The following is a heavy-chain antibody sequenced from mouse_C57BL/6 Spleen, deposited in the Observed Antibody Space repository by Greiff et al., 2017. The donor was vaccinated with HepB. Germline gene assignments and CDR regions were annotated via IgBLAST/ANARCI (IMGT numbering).Heavy chain of an antibody. CDR1: RYTFTSYW. J-gene: IGHJ3*01. D-gene: IGHD2-3*01. Sequence: QVQLQQPGAELVKPGASVKMSCKASRYTFTSYWITWVKQRPGQGLEWIGDIYPGSGSTNYNEKFKSKATLTVDTSSSTAYMQLSSLTSEDSAVYYCARHDGYYSPWFAYWGQGTLVTVSA. CDR3: ARHDGYYSPWFAY. CDR2: IYPGSGST. V-gene: IGHV1-55*01.